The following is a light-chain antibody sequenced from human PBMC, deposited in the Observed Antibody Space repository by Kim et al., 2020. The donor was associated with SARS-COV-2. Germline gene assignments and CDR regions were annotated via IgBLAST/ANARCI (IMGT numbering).Light chain of an antibody. CDR3: QSYDTSLRGACG. Sequence: QSVLTQPPSVSGAPGQRVTISCTGSRSTIGAGYDVHWYQQLPGTAPKLLISSNGNRPSGVPDRFSASQSGNSASLAISGLQAEDEAHYYCQSYDTSLRGACGFGGGTQLTVL. J-gene: IGLJ2*01. V-gene: IGLV1-40*01. CDR1: RSTIGAGYD. CDR2: SNG.